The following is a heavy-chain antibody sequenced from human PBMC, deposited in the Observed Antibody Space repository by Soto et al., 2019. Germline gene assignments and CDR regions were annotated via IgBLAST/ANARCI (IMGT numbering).Heavy chain of an antibody. CDR3: AREDFWSGYWSGTHYGMDV. J-gene: IGHJ6*02. CDR1: GFTFSSYS. D-gene: IGHD3-3*01. V-gene: IGHV3-48*02. CDR2: ISSSSSTI. Sequence: TGGALRLSCAASGFTFSSYSMNWVRQAPGKGLEGVSYISSSSSTIYYADSVKGRFTISRDNAKNSLYLQMNSLRDEDTAVYYCAREDFWSGYWSGTHYGMDVWGQGTTVTVSS.